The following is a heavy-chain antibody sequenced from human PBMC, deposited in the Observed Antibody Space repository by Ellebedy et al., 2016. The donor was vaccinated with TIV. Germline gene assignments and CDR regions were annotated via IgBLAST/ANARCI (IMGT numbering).Heavy chain of an antibody. CDR2: IWYDGSNK. J-gene: IGHJ6*02. CDR3: ARASYPADGMDV. V-gene: IGHV3-33*01. Sequence: GESLKISCAASGFTFSSYGMHWVRQAPGKGLEWVAVIWYDGSNKYYADSVKGRFTISRDNSKNTLYLQMNSLRAEDTAVYYCARASYPADGMDVWGQGTTVTVSS. D-gene: IGHD3-16*01. CDR1: GFTFSSYG.